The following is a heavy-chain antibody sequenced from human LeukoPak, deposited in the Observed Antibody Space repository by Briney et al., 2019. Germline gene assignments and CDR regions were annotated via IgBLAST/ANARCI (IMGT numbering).Heavy chain of an antibody. CDR2: ISGSSSTI. D-gene: IGHD3-9*01. J-gene: IGHJ4*02. CDR3: ARTSYDILTGYYRY. V-gene: IGHV3-48*01. CDR1: GFTFNTFA. Sequence: PGGSLRLSCAASGFTFNTFAMHWVRQAPGKGLEWVSYISGSSSTIYYADSVKGRFTISRDNAKNSLYLQMNSLRAEDTAVYYCARTSYDILTGYYRYWGQGTLVTVSS.